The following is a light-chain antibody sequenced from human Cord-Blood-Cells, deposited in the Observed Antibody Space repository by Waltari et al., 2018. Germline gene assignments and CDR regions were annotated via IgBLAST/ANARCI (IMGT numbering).Light chain of an antibody. CDR1: QSVSSSY. Sequence: EIVLTQSPGTLSLSPGARATLSCRASQSVSSSYLAWYQQKPGQAPRLLIYGASSRATGIPDRFSGSGSGTDFTLTISSLQPEDFATYYCQQSYSTPYTFGQGTKLEIK. CDR3: QQSYSTPYT. J-gene: IGKJ2*01. V-gene: IGKV3-20*01. CDR2: GAS.